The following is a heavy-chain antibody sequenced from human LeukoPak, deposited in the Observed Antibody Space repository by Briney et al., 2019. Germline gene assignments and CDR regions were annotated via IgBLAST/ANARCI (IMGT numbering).Heavy chain of an antibody. V-gene: IGHV1-8*01. Sequence: ASVKVSCKCPGYTFTSYDINRVRQATGQGLEWMGWMNPNSGNTGYAQKFQGRVTMTRNTSIATAYMELSSLRSEDTAVYYCARGDYYFDYWGQGTLVTVSS. CDR2: MNPNSGNT. J-gene: IGHJ4*02. CDR1: GYTFTSYD. CDR3: ARGDYYFDY.